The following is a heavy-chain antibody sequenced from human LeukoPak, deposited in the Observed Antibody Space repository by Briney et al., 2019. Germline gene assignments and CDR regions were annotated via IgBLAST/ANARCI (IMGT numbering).Heavy chain of an antibody. CDR1: GFTVGSNY. V-gene: IGHV3-66*01. CDR2: IYNGGST. D-gene: IGHD5-18*01. J-gene: IGHJ4*02. CDR3: ASAYTYGKVDY. Sequence: GGSLRLSCAASGFTVGSNYMSWVRQAPGKGLEWVSLIYNGGSTYYADSVKGRFTISRDNSKNTLYLQMNSLRAEDTAVYYCASAYTYGKVDYWGQGTLVTVSS.